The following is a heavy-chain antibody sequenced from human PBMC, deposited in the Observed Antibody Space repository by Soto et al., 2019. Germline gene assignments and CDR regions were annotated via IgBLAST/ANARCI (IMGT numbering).Heavy chain of an antibody. CDR3: ARVMNLFGVVPREDYYYYYYGMDV. Sequence: GSLTPSCLASGFTFISYAMHWVRQARGKGLEWVAVISYDGSNKYYADSVKGRFTISRDNSKNTLYLQMNSLRAEDTAVYYCARVMNLFGVVPREDYYYYYYGMDVWGQGTTVTVSS. V-gene: IGHV3-30-3*01. D-gene: IGHD3-3*01. J-gene: IGHJ6*02. CDR2: ISYDGSNK. CDR1: GFTFISYA.